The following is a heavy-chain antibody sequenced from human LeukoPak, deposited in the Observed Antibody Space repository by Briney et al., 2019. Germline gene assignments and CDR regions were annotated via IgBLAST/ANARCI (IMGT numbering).Heavy chain of an antibody. J-gene: IGHJ4*02. Sequence: GGSLRLSCAASGFTFSGSAMHWVRQASGKGLEWVGRIRSKANSYATAYAASVKGRFTISRDDSKNTAYLQMNSLKTEDTAVYYCTIVYYYDSSGYYSVDYWGQGTLVTVSS. D-gene: IGHD3-22*01. CDR2: IRSKANSYAT. CDR1: GFTFSGSA. V-gene: IGHV3-73*01. CDR3: TIVYYYDSSGYYSVDY.